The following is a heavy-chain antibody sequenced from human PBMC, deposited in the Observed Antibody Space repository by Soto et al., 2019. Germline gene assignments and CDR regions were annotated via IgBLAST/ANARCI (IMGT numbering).Heavy chain of an antibody. J-gene: IGHJ6*03. D-gene: IGHD3-3*01. V-gene: IGHV4-39*01. Sequence: SETLSLTCTVSGGSISSSSYYWGWIRQPPGKGLEWIGSIYYSGSTYYNPSLKSRVTISVDTSKNQFSLKLSSVTAADTAVYYCASSPFSTIFGVVSSRGYMDVWGKGTTVTVSS. CDR1: GGSISSSSYY. CDR2: IYYSGST. CDR3: ASSPFSTIFGVVSSRGYMDV.